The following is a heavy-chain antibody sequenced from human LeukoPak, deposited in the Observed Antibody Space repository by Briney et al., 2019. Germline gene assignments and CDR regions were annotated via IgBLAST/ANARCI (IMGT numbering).Heavy chain of an antibody. CDR1: GFTFSSYS. J-gene: IGHJ6*03. CDR2: ISYDGSNK. D-gene: IGHD3-3*01. V-gene: IGHV3-30*03. Sequence: GSLRLSCAASGFTFSSYSMNWVRQAPGKGLEWVAVISYDGSNKYYADSVKGRFTISRDNSKNTLYLQMNSLRAEDTAVYYCARGYDFWSGYPLLRTPYYMDVWGKGTTVTVSS. CDR3: ARGYDFWSGYPLLRTPYYMDV.